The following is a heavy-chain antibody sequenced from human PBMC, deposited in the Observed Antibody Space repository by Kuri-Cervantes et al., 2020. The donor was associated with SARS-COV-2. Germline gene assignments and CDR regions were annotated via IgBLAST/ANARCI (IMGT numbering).Heavy chain of an antibody. CDR3: VRDGDHWNFDY. CDR1: GFTFSGHW. Sequence: GESLKISCAASGFTFSGHWIHWVRQAPGKGLVWVSRINPDGSYTNNADSVKGRFTISKDNAKNMLFLHMNSLRAEDTAVYYCVRDGDHWNFDYWGQGTLVTVSS. D-gene: IGHD1-1*01. CDR2: INPDGSYT. V-gene: IGHV3-74*01. J-gene: IGHJ4*02.